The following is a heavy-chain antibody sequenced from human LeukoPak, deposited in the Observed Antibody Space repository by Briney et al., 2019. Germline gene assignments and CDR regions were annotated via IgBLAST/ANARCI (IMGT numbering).Heavy chain of an antibody. J-gene: IGHJ4*02. D-gene: IGHD3-10*01. CDR3: ARVIVSGSLHLDY. V-gene: IGHV1-8*01. CDR2: MNPNSGNT. CDR1: GYTFTSYD. Sequence: ASVKVSCKASGYTFTSYDINWVRQATGQGLEWKGWMNPNSGNTGYAQKFQGRVTMTRNTSISTAYMELSSLRSEDTAVYSCARVIVSGSLHLDYWGQGTLVTVSS.